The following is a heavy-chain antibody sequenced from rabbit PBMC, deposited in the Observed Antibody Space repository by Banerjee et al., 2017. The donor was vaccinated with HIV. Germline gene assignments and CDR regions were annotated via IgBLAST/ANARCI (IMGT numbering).Heavy chain of an antibody. CDR3: ARSYGDSRDYPLDL. CDR2: IYAGSSGGT. V-gene: IGHV1S40*01. D-gene: IGHD2-1*01. Sequence: QSLEESGGGLVQPGGSLKLSCKASGFDFSSYGVSWVRQAPGKGLEWIACIYAGSSGGTYYASWAKGRFTISKTSSTTVTLQLTSLTAADTAAYFCARSYGDSRDYPLDLWGPGTLVTVS. J-gene: IGHJ4*01. CDR1: GFDFSSYG.